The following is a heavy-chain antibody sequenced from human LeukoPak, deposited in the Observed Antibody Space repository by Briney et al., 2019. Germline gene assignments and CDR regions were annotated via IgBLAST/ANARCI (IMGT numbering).Heavy chain of an antibody. CDR2: IKQDGSEK. CDR1: GFIFSSYW. CDR3: ARVVYYDFWSGYYYFDY. V-gene: IGHV3-7*01. D-gene: IGHD3-3*01. J-gene: IGHJ4*02. Sequence: GGSLRLSCAASGFIFSSYWMSWVRQAPGKGLEWVANIKQDGSEKYYVDSVKGRFTISRDNAKNSLYLQMNSLRAEDTAVYYSARVVYYDFWSGYYYFDYWGQGTLVTVSS.